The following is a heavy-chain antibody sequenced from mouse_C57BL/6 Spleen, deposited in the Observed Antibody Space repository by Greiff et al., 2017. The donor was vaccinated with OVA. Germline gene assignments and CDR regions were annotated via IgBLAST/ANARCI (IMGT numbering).Heavy chain of an antibody. V-gene: IGHV1-69*01. Sequence: VQLQQPGAELVMPGASVKLSCKASGYTFTSYWMHWVKQRPGQGLEWIGEIDPSDSYTNYNQKFKGKATLTVDTSSSTAYMQLSSLTSEDSAVYYCATSITTVVEGFAYWGQGTLVTVSA. CDR1: GYTFTSYW. D-gene: IGHD1-1*01. CDR2: IDPSDSYT. CDR3: ATSITTVVEGFAY. J-gene: IGHJ3*01.